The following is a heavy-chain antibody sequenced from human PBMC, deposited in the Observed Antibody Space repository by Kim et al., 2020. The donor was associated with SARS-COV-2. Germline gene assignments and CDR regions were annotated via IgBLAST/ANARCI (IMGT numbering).Heavy chain of an antibody. Sequence: IFGTANYAQKFQGRVTITADESTSTAYMELSSLRSEDTAVYYCATTVYDYWGQGTLVTVSS. J-gene: IGHJ4*02. CDR2: IFGTA. V-gene: IGHV1-69*01. D-gene: IGHD2-8*01. CDR3: ATTVYDY.